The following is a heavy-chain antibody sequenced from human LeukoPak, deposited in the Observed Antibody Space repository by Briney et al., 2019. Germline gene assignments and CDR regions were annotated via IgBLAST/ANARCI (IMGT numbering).Heavy chain of an antibody. V-gene: IGHV1-18*01. CDR3: ARYSSSWYRFPNFAY. J-gene: IGHJ4*02. CDR2: ISAYNGNT. D-gene: IGHD6-13*01. Sequence: ASVKVSCKASGYTFTSYGISWVRQAPGQGLEWMGWISAYNGNTNYAQKLQGRVTMTTDTSTSTAYMELRSLRSDDTAVYYCARYSSSWYRFPNFAYWGQGPWSPSPQ. CDR1: GYTFTSYG.